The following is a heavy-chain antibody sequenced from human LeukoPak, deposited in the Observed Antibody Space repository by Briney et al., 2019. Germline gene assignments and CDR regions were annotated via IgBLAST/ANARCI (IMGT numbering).Heavy chain of an antibody. V-gene: IGHV3-23*01. CDR2: ISAGGGST. J-gene: IGHJ4*02. CDR3: AKHTYYYGSGTHLDY. CDR1: GFTFSNYG. D-gene: IGHD3-10*01. Sequence: GGSLRLSCAASGFTFSNYGMSWVRQAPGKGLEWVSTISAGGGSTYYADSVTGRFTISRDNSKNTPYLQMNSLRAEDTAVYYCAKHTYYYGSGTHLDYWGQGTLVTVSS.